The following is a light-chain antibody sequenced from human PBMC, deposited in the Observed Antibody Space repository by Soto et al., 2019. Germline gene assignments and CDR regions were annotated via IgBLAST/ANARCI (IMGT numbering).Light chain of an antibody. CDR3: QQYNSYSPWT. CDR1: HGISSY. Sequence: DIELTQSTSFLSASVGDRVTLSCRASHGISSYLAWYQQKPGRAPKLLIYDASTLESGVPSRFSGSGSGTEFTLTISSLQTDDFATYYCQQYNSYSPWTFGQGTKVDIK. CDR2: DAS. J-gene: IGKJ1*01. V-gene: IGKV1-9*01.